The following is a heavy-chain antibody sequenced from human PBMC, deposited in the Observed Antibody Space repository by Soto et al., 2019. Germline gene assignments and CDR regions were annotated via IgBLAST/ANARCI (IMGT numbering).Heavy chain of an antibody. CDR1: GYSFTSYW. D-gene: IGHD6-13*01. J-gene: IGHJ6*02. V-gene: IGHV5-10-1*01. CDR3: ARTSAAGKYYYGMDV. Sequence: PGESLKISCKGSGYSFTSYWISWVRQMPGKGLEWMGRIDPSDSYTNYSPSFQGHVTISADKSISTAYLQWSSLKASDTAMYYCARTSAAGKYYYGMDVWGQGTPVTVSS. CDR2: IDPSDSYT.